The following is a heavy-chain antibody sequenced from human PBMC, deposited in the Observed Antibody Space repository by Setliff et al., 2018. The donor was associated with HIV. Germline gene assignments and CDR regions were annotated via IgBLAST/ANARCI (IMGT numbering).Heavy chain of an antibody. Sequence: PSETLSLTCAVYGGSFSGYYWSWIRQPPGKGLEWIGEINHSGSTNYNPSLKSRVTISVGTSKNQFSLKLSSVTAADTAVYYCARGLWGSGYSYGYFDYWGQGTLVTVSS. J-gene: IGHJ4*02. CDR2: INHSGST. CDR3: ARGLWGSGYSYGYFDY. D-gene: IGHD5-18*01. CDR1: GGSFSGYY. V-gene: IGHV4-34*01.